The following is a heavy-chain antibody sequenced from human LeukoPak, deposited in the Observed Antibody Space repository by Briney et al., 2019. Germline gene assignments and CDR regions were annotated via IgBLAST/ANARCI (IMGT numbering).Heavy chain of an antibody. V-gene: IGHV4-4*07. CDR3: ARSGIAVAVSYFEY. J-gene: IGHJ4*02. Sequence: SETLSLTCTVSGGSISSYYWSWIRQPAGKGLEWIGRIYSSRSTNYNPSLKSRVTMSVGTSKNQFSLKLSSVTAADTAVYYCARSGIAVAVSYFEYWGQGTLVTVSS. D-gene: IGHD6-19*01. CDR2: IYSSRST. CDR1: GGSISSYY.